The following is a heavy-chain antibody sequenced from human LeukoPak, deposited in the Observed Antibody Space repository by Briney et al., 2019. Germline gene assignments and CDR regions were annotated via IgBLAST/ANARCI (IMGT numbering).Heavy chain of an antibody. V-gene: IGHV1-18*01. D-gene: IGHD5-24*01. Sequence: ASVKVSCKASGYTFTTYGISWVPQAPGHGLEWMGWISGYNGNTKYAQKFQGRVTMTRDTSTSTVYMELSSLRSEDTAVYYCARGGYNPLDAFDIWGQGTMVTVSS. CDR3: ARGGYNPLDAFDI. CDR1: GYTFTTYG. CDR2: ISGYNGNT. J-gene: IGHJ3*02.